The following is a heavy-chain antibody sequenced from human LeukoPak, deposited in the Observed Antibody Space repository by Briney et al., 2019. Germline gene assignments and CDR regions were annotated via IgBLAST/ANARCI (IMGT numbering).Heavy chain of an antibody. CDR1: GFTFSSYA. CDR3: AKDLSSGWYIFDY. Sequence: GGSPRLSCAASGFTFSSYAMNWVRQAPGKGLEWVSTVTGSGGSTYYADSVKGRFTISRDNSKNTLYLQMNSLGAEDTAVYYCAKDLSSGWYIFDYWGQGTLVTVSS. D-gene: IGHD6-19*01. J-gene: IGHJ4*02. V-gene: IGHV3-23*01. CDR2: VTGSGGST.